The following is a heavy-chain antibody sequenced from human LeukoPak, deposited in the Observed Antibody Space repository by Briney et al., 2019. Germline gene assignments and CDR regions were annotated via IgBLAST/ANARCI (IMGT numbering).Heavy chain of an antibody. D-gene: IGHD3-22*01. CDR2: IYYSGST. Sequence: PSETLSPTCTVSGGSISSYYWSWIRQPPGKGLEWIGYIYYSGSTNYNPFLKSRVTISVDTSKNQFSLKLSSVTAADTAVYYCARAQRGSSGYYYYYYGMDVWGQGTTVTVSS. CDR1: GGSISSYY. J-gene: IGHJ6*02. V-gene: IGHV4-59*01. CDR3: ARAQRGSSGYYYYYYGMDV.